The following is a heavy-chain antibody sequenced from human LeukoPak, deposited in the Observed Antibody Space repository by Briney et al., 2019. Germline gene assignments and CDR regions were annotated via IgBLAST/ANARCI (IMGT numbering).Heavy chain of an antibody. V-gene: IGHV1-69*04. D-gene: IGHD1-26*01. CDR3: ARSGPPYYGMDV. J-gene: IGHJ6*02. Sequence: SVKVSCKASGGTFSSYAISWVRQAPGQGLEWMGRIIPILGTANYAQKFQGRVTITADKSTSTAYMELSSLRSEDTAVYYCARSGPPYYGMDVWGQGTTVTVSS. CDR1: GGTFSSYA. CDR2: IIPILGTA.